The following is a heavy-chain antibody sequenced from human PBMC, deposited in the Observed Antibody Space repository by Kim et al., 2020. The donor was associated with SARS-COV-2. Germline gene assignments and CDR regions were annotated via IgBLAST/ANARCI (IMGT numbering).Heavy chain of an antibody. D-gene: IGHD6-6*01. CDR1: GFTFSSYG. V-gene: IGHV3-30*18. Sequence: GGSLRLSCAASGFTFSSYGMHWVRQAPGKGLEWVAVISYDGSNKYYADSVKGRFTISRDNSKNTLYLQMNSLRAEDTAVYYCANHVAALPQPVDYWGQGTLVTVSS. J-gene: IGHJ4*02. CDR3: ANHVAALPQPVDY. CDR2: ISYDGSNK.